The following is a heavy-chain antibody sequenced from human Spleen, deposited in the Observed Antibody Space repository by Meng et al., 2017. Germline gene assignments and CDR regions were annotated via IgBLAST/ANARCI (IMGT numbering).Heavy chain of an antibody. V-gene: IGHV3-21*01. CDR3: ATWGDSSGDWGF. D-gene: IGHD6-19*01. Sequence: GESLKISCKGSGYSFNDYWIGWVRQAPGEGLEWVSSISSSSSYIYYADSVKGRFTISRDNSKNTQYLQMNSLRDEDTAVYYCATWGDSSGDWGFWGQGTLVTVSS. J-gene: IGHJ4*02. CDR1: GYSFNDYW. CDR2: ISSSSSYI.